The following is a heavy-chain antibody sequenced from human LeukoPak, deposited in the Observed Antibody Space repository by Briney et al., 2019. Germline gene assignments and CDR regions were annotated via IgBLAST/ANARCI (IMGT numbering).Heavy chain of an antibody. CDR2: IYYSGYT. CDR1: VGSIRGYY. J-gene: IGHJ6*03. Sequence: PSETLSLTCDVSVGSIRGYYWSWIRQPPGKGLEWIGDIYYSGYTNYNPSLKSRVTISVDTSKNQFSLKLRSVTAADTAVYYCAREASQKGAHYMDVWGKGTTVTISS. D-gene: IGHD3-16*01. CDR3: AREASQKGAHYMDV. V-gene: IGHV4-59*01.